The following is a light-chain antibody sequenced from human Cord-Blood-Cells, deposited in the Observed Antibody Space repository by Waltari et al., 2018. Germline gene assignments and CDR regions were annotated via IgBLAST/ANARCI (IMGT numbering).Light chain of an antibody. CDR3: NSRDSSGNQVV. Sequence: SSELTQDPAVSVALGQTVRITCQGDSLRSYYASWYQQKPGQAAVLVIKGKNNRPSGIPDRFSGSSSGNTASLTVTGAQAEDEADYDCNSRDSSGNQVVFGGGTKLTVL. CDR1: SLRSYY. V-gene: IGLV3-19*01. CDR2: GKN. J-gene: IGLJ2*01.